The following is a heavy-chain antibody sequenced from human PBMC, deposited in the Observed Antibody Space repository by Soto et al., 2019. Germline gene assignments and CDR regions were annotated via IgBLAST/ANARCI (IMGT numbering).Heavy chain of an antibody. CDR3: TRDRGGYCSGGSCYAYYYYYMDV. V-gene: IGHV3-49*03. D-gene: IGHD2-15*01. CDR2: IRSKAYGGTT. Sequence: GGSLRLSCTASGFTFGDYAMSWFRQAPGKGLEWVGFIRSKAYGGTTEYAASVKGRFTISRDDSKSIAYLQMNSLKTEDTAVYYCTRDRGGYCSGGSCYAYYYYYMDVWGKGTTVTVSS. J-gene: IGHJ6*03. CDR1: GFTFGDYA.